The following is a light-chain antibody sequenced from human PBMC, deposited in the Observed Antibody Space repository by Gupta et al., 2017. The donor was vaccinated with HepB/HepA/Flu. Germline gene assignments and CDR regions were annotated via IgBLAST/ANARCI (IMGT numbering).Light chain of an antibody. CDR1: QTVGRYY. CDR2: DAS. Sequence: IVLTQSPGTLSLSPGERATLSCRASQTVGRYYLAWFQHKPGQTPRFLIFDASSRATGIPDSFRGMGSGTNCTLTISRREPDDFTLYYFHQKADSPRTFGQGTQLEIK. CDR3: HQKADSPRT. J-gene: IGKJ5*01. V-gene: IGKV3-20*01.